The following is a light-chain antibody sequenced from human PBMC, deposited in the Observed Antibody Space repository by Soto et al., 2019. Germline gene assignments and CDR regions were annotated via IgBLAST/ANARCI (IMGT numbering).Light chain of an antibody. V-gene: IGKV3-20*01. J-gene: IGKJ5*01. CDR1: QRVDDGH. Sequence: EIVLTQSPGTLSLSPGERATLSCRASQRVDDGHLAWYQLRPGQAPRLLIYGASTRATGIPDRFSGSGSGTDFSLTIRGLKSEDFAVYYCQQYRMSPNTFGQGTRLEIK. CDR3: QQYRMSPNT. CDR2: GAS.